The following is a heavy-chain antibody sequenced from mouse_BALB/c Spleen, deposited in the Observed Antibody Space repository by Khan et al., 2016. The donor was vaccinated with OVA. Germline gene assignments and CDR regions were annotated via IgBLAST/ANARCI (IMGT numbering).Heavy chain of an antibody. CDR1: GYTIINYW. V-gene: IGHV1-7*01. J-gene: IGHJ2*01. CDR2: INPSTGYT. Sequence: QVQLQQSGAELAKPGPSVKMSCKASGYTIINYWILWVKQRPGQGLEWIGYINPSTGYTEYNQNFKDKATLTADKSSSTAYLQLSSLTSEDSAVYNCARRGLRWDFDYWGQGTTLTVSS. CDR3: ARRGLRWDFDY. D-gene: IGHD1-1*01.